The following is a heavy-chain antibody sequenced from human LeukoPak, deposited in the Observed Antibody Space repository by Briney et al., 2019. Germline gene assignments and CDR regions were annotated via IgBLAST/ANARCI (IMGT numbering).Heavy chain of an antibody. Sequence: PSETLSLTCTVSGGSISSYYWSWIRQPPGKGLEWIGYIYYSGSTNYNPSLKSRVTISVDTSKNQFSLKLSSVTAADTAVYYCARAYYHGSRSEFDYWGQGTLVTVSS. V-gene: IGHV4-59*12. J-gene: IGHJ4*02. CDR1: GGSISSYY. CDR3: ARAYYHGSRSEFDY. D-gene: IGHD3-10*01. CDR2: IYYSGST.